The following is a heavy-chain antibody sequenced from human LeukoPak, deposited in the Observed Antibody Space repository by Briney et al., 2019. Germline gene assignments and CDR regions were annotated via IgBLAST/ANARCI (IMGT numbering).Heavy chain of an antibody. D-gene: IGHD3-10*01. CDR1: GFTFSSYW. Sequence: PGGSLRLSCAASGFTFSSYWMHWVRQAPGKGLVWVSRINGDGSSTSRADSVKGRFTISRDNAKNTLYLQMNGLRADETAVYYCARDRPSHYYGSGSWLNYWGQGTLVTVSS. V-gene: IGHV3-74*01. CDR3: ARDRPSHYYGSGSWLNY. J-gene: IGHJ4*02. CDR2: INGDGSST.